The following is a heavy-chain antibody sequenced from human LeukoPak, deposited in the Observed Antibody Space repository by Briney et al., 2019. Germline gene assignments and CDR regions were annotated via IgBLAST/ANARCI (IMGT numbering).Heavy chain of an antibody. D-gene: IGHD4-17*01. CDR1: EFTFSDYY. CDR2: ISSSGSTI. Sequence: GGSLRLSCAASEFTFSDYYMSWIRQAPGKGLEWVSYISSSGSTIYYADSVKGRFTISRDNAKNSLYLQMNSLRAEDTAVYYCARARGLDYGDYPWNYWGQGTLVTVSS. V-gene: IGHV3-11*01. CDR3: ARARGLDYGDYPWNY. J-gene: IGHJ4*02.